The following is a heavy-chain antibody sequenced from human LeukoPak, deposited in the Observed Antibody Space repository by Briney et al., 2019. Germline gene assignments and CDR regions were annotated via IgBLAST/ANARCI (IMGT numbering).Heavy chain of an antibody. CDR1: GFTFSSYV. CDR3: ARDGGVAGTFDY. Sequence: GGSLRLSCAASGFTFSSYVMHWVRQAPGKGLEWVAVISYDGSNKYYADSVKGRFTISRDNSKNTLYLQMNSLRAEDTAVYYCARDGGVAGTFDYWGQGTLVTVSS. CDR2: ISYDGSNK. V-gene: IGHV3-30-3*01. D-gene: IGHD6-19*01. J-gene: IGHJ4*02.